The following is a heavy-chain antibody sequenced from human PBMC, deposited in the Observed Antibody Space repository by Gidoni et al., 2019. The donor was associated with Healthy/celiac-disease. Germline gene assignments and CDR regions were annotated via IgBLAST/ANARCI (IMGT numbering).Heavy chain of an antibody. V-gene: IGHV1-24*01. J-gene: IGHJ4*02. Sequence: QVQLVQSGAEVKKPGASVKVSCQVSGYTPTDLSMHWGRQATGKGLEWMGGFDPEDGETIYAQKFQGRVTMTEDTSTDTAYMELSSLRSEDTAVYYCATAKWELAPYYDYWGQGTLVTVSS. CDR1: GYTPTDLS. CDR2: FDPEDGET. D-gene: IGHD1-26*01. CDR3: ATAKWELAPYYDY.